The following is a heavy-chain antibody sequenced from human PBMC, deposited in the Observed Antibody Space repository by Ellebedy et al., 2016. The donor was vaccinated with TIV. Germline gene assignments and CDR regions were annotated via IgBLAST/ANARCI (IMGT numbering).Heavy chain of an antibody. D-gene: IGHD3-3*01. Sequence: AASVKVSCKASGYTFTRYYMHWVRQAPGQGLEWMGIVNPSGGSTSYAQKLQGRVTMTRDTSTSTVYMELSSLRLEDTAVYYCARDDLEDFWSGYPDYWGQGTLVTVSS. CDR1: GYTFTRYY. CDR3: ARDDLEDFWSGYPDY. CDR2: VNPSGGST. V-gene: IGHV1-46*04. J-gene: IGHJ4*02.